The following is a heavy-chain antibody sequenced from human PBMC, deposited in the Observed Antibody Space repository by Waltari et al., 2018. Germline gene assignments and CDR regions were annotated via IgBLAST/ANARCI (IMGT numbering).Heavy chain of an antibody. CDR1: GYSFTSYW. Sequence: EVQLVQSGAEVKKPGESLKISCKGSGYSFTSYWIGWVRQMPGKGLEWMGIIYPGDSDTRYSPSFQGQVTISADKSISTAYLQWSSLKASDTAMYYCARLEDIVATIGDYDSSGYFDYWGQGTLVTVSS. J-gene: IGHJ4*02. CDR3: ARLEDIVATIGDYDSSGYFDY. CDR2: IYPGDSDT. D-gene: IGHD3-22*01. V-gene: IGHV5-51*01.